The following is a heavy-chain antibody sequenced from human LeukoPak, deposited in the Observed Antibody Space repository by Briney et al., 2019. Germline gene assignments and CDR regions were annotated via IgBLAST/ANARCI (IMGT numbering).Heavy chain of an antibody. CDR1: GYAFSDYY. CDR3: ARGIPRSYCTPIDCNPNWFDP. V-gene: IGHV1-2*02. D-gene: IGHD2-8*01. Sequence: ASVKVSCKASGYAFSDYYMHWVRQAPGQGLEWMGWIDPTSGDTKYAHKFQGRVSMNRDTSISTADMEVSSLRSDDTAVYYCARGIPRSYCTPIDCNPNWFDPWGQGTLVIVSS. CDR2: IDPTSGDT. J-gene: IGHJ5*02.